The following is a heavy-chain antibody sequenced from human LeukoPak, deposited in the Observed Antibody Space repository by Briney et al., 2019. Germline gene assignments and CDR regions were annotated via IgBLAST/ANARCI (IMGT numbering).Heavy chain of an antibody. V-gene: IGHV3-11*01. D-gene: IGHD3-3*01. CDR3: ARDGYDFWSAPGHGMDV. Sequence: GGSLRLSCAASGFTFSDYYMSWIRQAPGKGLEWVSYISSSGSTIYYADSVKGRFTISRDNAKNLLYLQMNSLRAEDTAVYYCARDGYDFWSAPGHGMDVWGQGTTVTVSS. J-gene: IGHJ6*02. CDR1: GFTFSDYY. CDR2: ISSSGSTI.